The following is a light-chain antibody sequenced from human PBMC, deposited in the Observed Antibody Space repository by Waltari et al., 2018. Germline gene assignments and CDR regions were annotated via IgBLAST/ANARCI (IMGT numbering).Light chain of an antibody. CDR2: AVN. J-gene: IGLJ7*01. Sequence: QAALTQSPSVAKSLGQSVTISCTGTSSDVGGYNYVSWYQQYPGTAPRIVIYAVNKRPSGVSDRFSGSKSGNTASLTISGLQAEDEADYYCCSSRSGGTALFGGGTRLTVL. CDR1: SSDVGGYNY. V-gene: IGLV2-11*01. CDR3: CSSRSGGTAL.